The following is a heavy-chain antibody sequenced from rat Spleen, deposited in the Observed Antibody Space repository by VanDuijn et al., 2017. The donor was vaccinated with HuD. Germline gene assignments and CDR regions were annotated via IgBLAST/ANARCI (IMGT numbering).Heavy chain of an antibody. CDR1: GFTFSDYS. J-gene: IGHJ2*01. Sequence: EVQLVESDGGLVQPGRSLKLSCAASGFTFSDYSMAWVRQAPTKGLEWVATLSFDNASTYYPDSVKGRFTVSRDNAKSTLYLQMNSLRSEDTATYYCTRENYYNGEYWGQGVMVTVSS. CDR3: TRENYYNGEY. V-gene: IGHV5-20*01. D-gene: IGHD1-1*01. CDR2: LSFDNAST.